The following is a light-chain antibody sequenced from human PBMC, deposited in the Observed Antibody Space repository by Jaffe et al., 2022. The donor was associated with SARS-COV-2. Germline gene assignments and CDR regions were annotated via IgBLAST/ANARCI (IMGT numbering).Light chain of an antibody. Sequence: DIVLTQSPDSLAVSLGERATINCKSSRNVLSSSNNKNSLSWYQQKPGQPPKLLIYWASTRESGVPDRFSGSGSGTDFTLTISSLQAEDVAVYYCQQYYDTPYTFGQGTKLEIK. CDR1: RNVLSSSNNKNS. V-gene: IGKV4-1*01. J-gene: IGKJ2*01. CDR3: QQYYDTPYT. CDR2: WAS.